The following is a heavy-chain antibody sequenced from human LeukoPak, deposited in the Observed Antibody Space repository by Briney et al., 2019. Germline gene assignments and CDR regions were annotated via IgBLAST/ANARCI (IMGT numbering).Heavy chain of an antibody. CDR3: AKAGSIRFDY. Sequence: PGRSLRLSCAASGFTFSNLAMSWVRQAPGKGLEWVSGISGSGGNTYYADSVKGRFTVSRDNSKNTLYLQINRLRAEDTAVYYCAKAGSIRFDYWGQGTLVTVSS. CDR2: ISGSGGNT. CDR1: GFTFSNLA. D-gene: IGHD1-26*01. J-gene: IGHJ4*02. V-gene: IGHV3-23*01.